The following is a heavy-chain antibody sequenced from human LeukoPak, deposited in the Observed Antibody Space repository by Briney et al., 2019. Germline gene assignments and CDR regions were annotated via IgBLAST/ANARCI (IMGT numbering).Heavy chain of an antibody. D-gene: IGHD4-17*01. J-gene: IGHJ6*03. CDR1: GGSVSSYY. CDR3: ARGYGDYARYYYYMDV. V-gene: IGHV4-59*02. Sequence: SETLSLTCTVSGGSVSSYYWSWIRQPPGKGLEWIGSIYYSGSTYYNPSLRSRVTISVDTSKNQFSLKLSSVTAADTAVYYCARGYGDYARYYYYMDVWGKGTTVTVSS. CDR2: IYYSGST.